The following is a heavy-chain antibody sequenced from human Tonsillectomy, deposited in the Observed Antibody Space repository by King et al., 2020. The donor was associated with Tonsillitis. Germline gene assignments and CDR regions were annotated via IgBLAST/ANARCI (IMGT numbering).Heavy chain of an antibody. V-gene: IGHV3-23*04. CDR1: GFTFSSYA. J-gene: IGHJ1*01. CDR3: AKARITMVRGVIDFQH. D-gene: IGHD3-10*01. CDR2: ISGSGGST. Sequence: VQLVESGGGLVQPGGSLRLSCAASGFTFSSYAMSWVRQAPGKGLEWVSAISGSGGSTYYADSVKGRFTISRDNSKHTLYLQMNSLRAEDTAVYYCAKARITMVRGVIDFQHWGQGTLVTVSS.